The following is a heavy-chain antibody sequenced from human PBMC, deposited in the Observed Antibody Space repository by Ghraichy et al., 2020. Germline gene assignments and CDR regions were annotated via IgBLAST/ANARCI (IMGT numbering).Heavy chain of an antibody. CDR2: ISWNSGSI. V-gene: IGHV3-9*01. Sequence: GGSLRLSCAASGFTFDDYAMHWVRQAPGKGLEWVSGISWNSGSIGYADSVKGRFTISRDNAKNSLYLQMNSLRAEDTALYYCAKDMSAAIGEGYYYGMDVWGQGTPVTVSS. J-gene: IGHJ6*02. D-gene: IGHD2-2*02. CDR1: GFTFDDYA. CDR3: AKDMSAAIGEGYYYGMDV.